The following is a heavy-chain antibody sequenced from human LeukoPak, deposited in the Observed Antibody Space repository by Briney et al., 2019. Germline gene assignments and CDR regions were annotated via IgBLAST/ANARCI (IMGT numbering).Heavy chain of an antibody. J-gene: IGHJ6*03. D-gene: IGHD3-10*02. Sequence: GGSLRLSCAASGFTFNNYEMNWVRQAPGKGLEWISYISSSDGIRYYADSVKGRFTISRDNAKKSLYLQMSSLRAEDTAVYYCAGAGRKSRGVDLVRKKETGYYYYMDVWGKGTTVTVSS. CDR1: GFTFNNYE. V-gene: IGHV3-48*03. CDR2: ISSSDGIR. CDR3: AGAGRKSRGVDLVRKKETGYYYYMDV.